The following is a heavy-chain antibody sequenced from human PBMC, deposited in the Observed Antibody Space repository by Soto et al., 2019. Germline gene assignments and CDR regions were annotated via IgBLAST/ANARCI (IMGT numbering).Heavy chain of an antibody. V-gene: IGHV1-18*01. D-gene: IGHD6-13*01. Sequence: GASVKVSCKASGYTFTSYGISWVRQAPGQGLEWMGGIIPNNGKTNYAQKLQGRVTITTDTSTSTAYMELRSLRSDDTAVYYCARDRQQLDSWFGSWGQGNQVHVPS. CDR2: IIPNNGKT. J-gene: IGHJ5*01. CDR3: ARDRQQLDSWFGS. CDR1: GYTFTSYG.